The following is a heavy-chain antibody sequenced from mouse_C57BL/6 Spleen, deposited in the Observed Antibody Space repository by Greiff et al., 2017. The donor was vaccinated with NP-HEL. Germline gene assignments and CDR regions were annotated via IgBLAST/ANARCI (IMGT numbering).Heavy chain of an antibody. J-gene: IGHJ2*01. D-gene: IGHD1-1*01. CDR3: TRKGYYGSFDY. CDR1: GYTFTDYE. CDR2: IDPETGGT. V-gene: IGHV1-15*01. Sequence: VKLMESGAELVRPGASVTLSCKASGYTFTDYEMHWVKQTPVHGLEWIGAIDPETGGTAYNQKFKGKAILTADKSSSTAYMELRSLTSEDSAVYYCTRKGYYGSFDYWGQGTTLTVSS.